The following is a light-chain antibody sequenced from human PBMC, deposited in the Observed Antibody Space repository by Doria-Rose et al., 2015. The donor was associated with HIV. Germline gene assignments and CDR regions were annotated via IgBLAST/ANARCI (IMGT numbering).Light chain of an antibody. CDR2: WAS. V-gene: IGKV4-1*01. CDR1: RSLLYTSNNY. CDR3: QQYYDTPS. Sequence: DIQVTQSPESLGMSLGERATLNCKSNRSLLYTSNNYLAWYQQKPGQPPKLLIYWASTRQSGVTARFSGSGSGTDFTLTISSLEAEDVAVYYCQQYYDTPSFGPGATVDIK. J-gene: IGKJ3*01.